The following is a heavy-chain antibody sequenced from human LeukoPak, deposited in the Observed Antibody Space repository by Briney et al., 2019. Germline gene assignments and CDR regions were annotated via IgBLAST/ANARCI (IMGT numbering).Heavy chain of an antibody. CDR2: ISSRSSTI. J-gene: IGHJ4*02. Sequence: GGSLRLSCAASGFTFSSYSMNWVRQTPGKGLEWVSYISSRSSTIYYADSVKGRFTISRDNAKNSLYLQMNSLRAEDTAVYYCARDSRYYDSSGYYPQWGQGTLVTVSS. CDR3: ARDSRYYDSSGYYPQ. V-gene: IGHV3-48*01. CDR1: GFTFSSYS. D-gene: IGHD3-22*01.